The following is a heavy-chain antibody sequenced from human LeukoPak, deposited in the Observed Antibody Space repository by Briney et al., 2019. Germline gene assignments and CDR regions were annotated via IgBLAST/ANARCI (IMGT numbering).Heavy chain of an antibody. CDR3: ARPYYYDSRIDP. J-gene: IGHJ5*02. Sequence: SSETLSLTCTVSGGSISSGASDWGWIRQHPKRGLEWVGYINHSGSTYYNPSLKSRVTISIDTSKNQFSLKLTSVTAADTAVYYCARPYYYDSRIDPWGQGTLVTVSS. D-gene: IGHD3-22*01. CDR2: INHSGST. CDR1: GGSISSGASD. V-gene: IGHV4-30-4*01.